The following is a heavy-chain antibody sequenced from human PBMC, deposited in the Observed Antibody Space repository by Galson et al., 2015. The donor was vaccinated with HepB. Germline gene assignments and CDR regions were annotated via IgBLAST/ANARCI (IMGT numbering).Heavy chain of an antibody. CDR3: AKGTTHIDY. V-gene: IGHV3-23*01. CDR1: GFTFSSLG. Sequence: SLRLSCAASGFTFSSLGMTWVRQAPGKGLECVSAIGVNAGNTDYADSVKGRFTISRDNSKNMLYLQMNNLRAEDTAVYYCAKGTTHIDYWGQGTLVTVSS. CDR2: IGVNAGNT. D-gene: IGHD1-1*01. J-gene: IGHJ4*02.